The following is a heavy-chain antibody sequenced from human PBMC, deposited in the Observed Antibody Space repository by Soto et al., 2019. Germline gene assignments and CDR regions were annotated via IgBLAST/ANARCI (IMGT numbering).Heavy chain of an antibody. V-gene: IGHV1-69*13. D-gene: IGHD3-22*01. Sequence: SVKVSCKASGGTFSSYAISWVRQAPGQGLEWMGGIIPIFGTANYAQKFQGRVTITADESTSTAYMELSSLRSEDTAVYYCARDAVDYYDSSGYLGWGQGTLVTVSS. CDR1: GGTFSSYA. CDR2: IIPIFGTA. J-gene: IGHJ4*02. CDR3: ARDAVDYYDSSGYLG.